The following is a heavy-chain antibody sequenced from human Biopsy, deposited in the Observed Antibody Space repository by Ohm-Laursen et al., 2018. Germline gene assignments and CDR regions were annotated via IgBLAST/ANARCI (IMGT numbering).Heavy chain of an antibody. CDR3: VKSAYSSGFWEASDY. D-gene: IGHD6-19*01. Sequence: SLRLSCAASGFAFSYYGLHWVRQAPGKGLQWVAVMWSDGINKNYADSVKGRFTVSRDNAKNSLFLQMNSLRVEDTALYYCVKSAYSSGFWEASDYWGQGTLVTVSS. CDR1: GFAFSYYG. CDR2: MWSDGINK. J-gene: IGHJ4*02. V-gene: IGHV3-33*03.